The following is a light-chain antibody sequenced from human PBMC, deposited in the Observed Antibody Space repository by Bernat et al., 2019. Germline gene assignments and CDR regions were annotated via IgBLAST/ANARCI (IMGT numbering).Light chain of an antibody. CDR1: QRISSES. V-gene: IGKV3-20*01. J-gene: IGKJ2*01. CDR3: QQYGTSPYT. CDR2: EAS. Sequence: ETVLTQSPGTLSLPLGYRASLSCRASQRISSESLAWYQHRLGQAPRLLIYEASYRATGIPDRFTAGGSGTDFTLTIGRLETEDSAVYFCQQYGTSPYTFGLGTRVEI.